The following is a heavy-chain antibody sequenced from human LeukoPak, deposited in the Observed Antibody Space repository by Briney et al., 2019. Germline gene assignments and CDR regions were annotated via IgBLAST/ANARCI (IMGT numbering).Heavy chain of an antibody. D-gene: IGHD3-10*01. J-gene: IGHJ3*02. CDR2: IYPGDSDT. Sequence: GESLKISCKGSGYSFTSYWIGWVRQMPGKGLEWMGIIYPGDSDTRYSPSFQGQVTISADKSISTAYLQWSSLKASDTAMYYCARQGYYGSGIYDAFDIWGQGTMVTVSS. V-gene: IGHV5-51*01. CDR3: ARQGYYGSGIYDAFDI. CDR1: GYSFTSYW.